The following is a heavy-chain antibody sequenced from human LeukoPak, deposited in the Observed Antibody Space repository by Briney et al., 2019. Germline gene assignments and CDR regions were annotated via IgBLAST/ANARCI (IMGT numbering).Heavy chain of an antibody. CDR1: GYTFTSYY. CDR3: ARDIVVVPAANLGGGVYYYYGMDV. CDR2: VNPSGGST. D-gene: IGHD2-2*01. V-gene: IGHV1-46*01. Sequence: ASVKVSCKASGYTFTSYYMHWVRQAPGQGLEWMGIVNPSGGSTSYAQKFQGRVTMTRDTSTSTVYMELSSLRSEDTAVYYCARDIVVVPAANLGGGVYYYYGMDVWGKGTTVTVPS. J-gene: IGHJ6*04.